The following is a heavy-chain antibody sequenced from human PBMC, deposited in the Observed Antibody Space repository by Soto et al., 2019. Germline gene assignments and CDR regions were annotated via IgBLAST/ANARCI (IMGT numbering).Heavy chain of an antibody. Sequence: PGGSLRLSCSDSGFSFSTYDVHWVRQAPGEGLEFVAGISTSGAATYYADAVKGRSTISRDNSKSTLYLQMSSLTPDDTAAYYFVKVTDTWGLGTLVTVSS. CDR2: ISTSGAAT. CDR1: GFSFSTYD. V-gene: IGHV3-64D*06. D-gene: IGHD2-21*02. CDR3: VKVTDT. J-gene: IGHJ5*02.